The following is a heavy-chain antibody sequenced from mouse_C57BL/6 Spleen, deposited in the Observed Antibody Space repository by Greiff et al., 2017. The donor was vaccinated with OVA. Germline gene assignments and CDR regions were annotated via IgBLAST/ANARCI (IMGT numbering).Heavy chain of an antibody. J-gene: IGHJ2*01. CDR1: GFTFSNSW. CDR2: IRLKSDNYAT. CDR3: TGEIWDY. Sequence: EVTLVESGGGLVQPGGSMKLSCVASGFTFSNSWMNWVRQSPEKGLEWVAQIRLKSDNYATHYAESVKGRFTISRDDSKSSVYLQMNNLRAEDTGIYYCTGEIWDYWGQGTTLTVSS. V-gene: IGHV6-3*01.